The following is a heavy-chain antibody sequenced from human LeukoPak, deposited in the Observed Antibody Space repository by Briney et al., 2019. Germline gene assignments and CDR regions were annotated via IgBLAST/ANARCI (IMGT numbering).Heavy chain of an antibody. Sequence: GGSLRLSCAASGFTFDDYGMSWVRQAPGKGLEWVSGINWNGGSTVYADSVKGRFTISRDNAKNSLYLQMNSLRAEDTALYYCARLSSTYSSGWYVYWGQGTLVTVSS. CDR2: INWNGGST. CDR1: GFTFDDYG. D-gene: IGHD6-19*01. V-gene: IGHV3-20*04. CDR3: ARLSSTYSSGWYVY. J-gene: IGHJ4*02.